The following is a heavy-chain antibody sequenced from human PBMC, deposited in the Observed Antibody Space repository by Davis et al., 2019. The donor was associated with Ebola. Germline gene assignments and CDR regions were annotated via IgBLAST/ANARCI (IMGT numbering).Heavy chain of an antibody. CDR1: GGSFSGYY. D-gene: IGHD3-3*01. CDR2: INHSGST. CDR3: ARSGYDFWSGYYYYYYGMDV. Sequence: MPSETLSLTCAVYGGSFSGYYWSWIRQPPGKGLEWIGEINHSGSTNYNPSLKSRVTISVDTSKNQFSLKLSSVTAADTAVYYCARSGYDFWSGYYYYYYGMDVWGQGTTVTVSS. J-gene: IGHJ6*02. V-gene: IGHV4-34*01.